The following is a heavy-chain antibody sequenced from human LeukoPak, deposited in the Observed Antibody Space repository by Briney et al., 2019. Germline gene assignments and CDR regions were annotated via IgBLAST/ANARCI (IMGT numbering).Heavy chain of an antibody. D-gene: IGHD2-21*02. J-gene: IGHJ5*02. CDR3: ARSSPVPIAYCGGDCYSNWFDP. CDR1: GYSISSSNW. V-gene: IGHV4-28*01. CDR2: IYYSGST. Sequence: SETLSLTCAVSGYSISSSNWWGWIRQPPGKGLEWIGYIYYSGSTYYNPSLKSRVTMSVDTSKNQFSLKLSSVTAVDTAVYYCARSSPVPIAYCGGDCYSNWFDPWGQGTLVTVSS.